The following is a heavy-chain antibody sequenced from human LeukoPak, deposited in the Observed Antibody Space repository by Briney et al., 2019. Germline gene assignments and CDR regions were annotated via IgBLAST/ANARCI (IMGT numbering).Heavy chain of an antibody. CDR1: GGTFSSYA. D-gene: IGHD6-13*01. CDR2: IIPIFGTA. CDR3: ARASSWSHAFDI. V-gene: IGHV1-69*01. J-gene: IGHJ3*02. Sequence: SVKVSCKASGGTFSSYAISWVRQAPGQGRVWMGGIIPIFGTANYAQKFQGRVTITADESTSTAYMELSSLRSGDTAVYYCARASSWSHAFDIWGQETMVTVSS.